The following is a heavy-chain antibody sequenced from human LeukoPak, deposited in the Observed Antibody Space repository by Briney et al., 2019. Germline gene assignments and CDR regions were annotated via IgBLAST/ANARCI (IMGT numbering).Heavy chain of an antibody. D-gene: IGHD6-13*01. CDR3: AREGYRSSWFDY. CDR1: GGSISSYY. Sequence: PSETLSLTCTVSGGSISSYYWSWIRQPPGKGLEWIGYIYYSGSTNYNPSLKSRVTISVDTSKNQFSLKLSSVTAADTAVYYCAREGYRSSWFDYWGQGTLVTGSS. CDR2: IYYSGST. J-gene: IGHJ4*02. V-gene: IGHV4-59*01.